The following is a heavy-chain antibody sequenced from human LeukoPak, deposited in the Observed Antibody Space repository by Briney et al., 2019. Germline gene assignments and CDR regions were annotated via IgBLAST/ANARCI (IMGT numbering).Heavy chain of an antibody. CDR3: ARWEASRVAFDI. CDR2: IYYSGST. Sequence: SETLSLTCTVSGGSISSYYWSWIRQPPGKGLEWIGYIYYSGSTNYSPSLKSRVTISMDTSKKQFSLKLSSVTAADTALYYCARWEASRVAFDIWGQGTLVTVSS. V-gene: IGHV4-59*01. J-gene: IGHJ3*02. CDR1: GGSISSYY. D-gene: IGHD1-26*01.